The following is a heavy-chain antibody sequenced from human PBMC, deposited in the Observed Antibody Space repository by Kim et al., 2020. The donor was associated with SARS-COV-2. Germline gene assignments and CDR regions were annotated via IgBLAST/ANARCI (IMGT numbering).Heavy chain of an antibody. J-gene: IGHJ5*02. CDR1: GYTFTSYS. Sequence: ASVKVSCKASGYTFTSYSMHWVRQAPGQRLEWMGWINACNGNTKYSQKFQGRVTITRDTSASTAYMELSSLRSEDTAVYYCSRDGSSSWYMWFDPWGQGT. D-gene: IGHD6-13*01. CDR3: SRDGSSSWYMWFDP. CDR2: INACNGNT. V-gene: IGHV1-3*01.